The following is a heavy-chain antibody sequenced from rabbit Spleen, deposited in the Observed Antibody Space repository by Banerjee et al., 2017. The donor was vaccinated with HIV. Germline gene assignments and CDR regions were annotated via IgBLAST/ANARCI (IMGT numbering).Heavy chain of an antibody. D-gene: IGHD4-1*01. V-gene: IGHV1S40*01. CDR2: IDTGSSGFT. Sequence: QSLEESGGDLVKPGASLTLTCIASGVSFSGNSYMCWVRQAPGKGLEWIVCIDTGSSGFTYFASWAKGRFTISKTSSTTVTLQVTSLTAADTATYFCAREGGIMVAGAFNLWGPGTLVTVS. CDR3: AREGGIMVAGAFNL. J-gene: IGHJ4*01. CDR1: GVSFSGNSY.